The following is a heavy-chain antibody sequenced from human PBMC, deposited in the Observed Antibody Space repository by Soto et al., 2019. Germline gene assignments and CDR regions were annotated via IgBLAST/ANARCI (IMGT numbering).Heavy chain of an antibody. CDR3: ARDLRCCGWYPYYYYGMDV. Sequence: GASVKVSCKASGGTFSSYAISWVRQAPGQGLEWMGGIIPIFGTANYAQKFQGRVTITADKSTSTAYMELSSLRSEDTAVYYCARDLRCCGWYPYYYYGMDVWGQGTTVTVSS. D-gene: IGHD6-19*01. J-gene: IGHJ6*02. V-gene: IGHV1-69*06. CDR1: GGTFSSYA. CDR2: IIPIFGTA.